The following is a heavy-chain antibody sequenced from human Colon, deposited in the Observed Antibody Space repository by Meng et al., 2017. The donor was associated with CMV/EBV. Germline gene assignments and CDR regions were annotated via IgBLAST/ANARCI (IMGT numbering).Heavy chain of an antibody. V-gene: IGHV3-23*01. CDR2: ISGSGGST. J-gene: IGHJ5*02. Sequence: GESLKISCTASGFTFSNYAMSWVRQSPKRGLKWVSTISGSGGSTYYAASVKGRFTISRDNSKNTLYLQMNGLRVEDTAIYYCATSPLCPPNRSMSCSPESWGQGTLVTVSS. D-gene: IGHD6-13*01. CDR1: GFTFSNYA. CDR3: ATSPLCPPNRSMSCSPES.